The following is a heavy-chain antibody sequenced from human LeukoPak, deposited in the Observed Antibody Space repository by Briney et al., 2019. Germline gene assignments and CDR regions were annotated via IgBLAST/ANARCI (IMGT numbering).Heavy chain of an antibody. V-gene: IGHV3-23*01. J-gene: IGHJ4*02. Sequence: GGSLRLSCAASGFTFSSYAMSWVRQAPGKGLEWVSAISGSGGSTYYADSVKGRFTISRDNSKNTVDLQMNSLRAEDTAVYYCARAQEGSSGWYRAFDYWGQGTLVTVSS. D-gene: IGHD6-19*01. CDR2: ISGSGGST. CDR1: GFTFSSYA. CDR3: ARAQEGSSGWYRAFDY.